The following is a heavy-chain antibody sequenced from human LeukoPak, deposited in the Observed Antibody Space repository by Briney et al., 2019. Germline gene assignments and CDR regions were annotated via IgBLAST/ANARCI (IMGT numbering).Heavy chain of an antibody. CDR2: IYTSWST. J-gene: IGHJ4*02. Sequence: SETLSLTCTVSGGSISSYNWSWIRHPAGKGLEWIGHIYTSWSTNYNPSLKSRVTMSVDTSKNQFSLKLSSVTAADTAVYYCAREDHSSSSFDYWGQGTLVTVSS. CDR3: AREDHSSSSFDY. D-gene: IGHD6-6*01. CDR1: GGSISSYN. V-gene: IGHV4-4*07.